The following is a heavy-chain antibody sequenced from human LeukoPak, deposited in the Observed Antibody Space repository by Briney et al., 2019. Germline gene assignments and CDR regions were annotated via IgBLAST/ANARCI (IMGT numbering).Heavy chain of an antibody. D-gene: IGHD2-8*01. CDR3: ARDGPRGCTNGVCYSFDY. CDR2: ISYDGSNK. Sequence: GGSLRLSCAAPGFTFSSYAMHWVRQAPGKGLEWVAVISYDGSNKYYADSVKGRFTISRDNSKNTLYLQMNSLRAEDTAEYYCARDGPRGCTNGVCYSFDYWGQGTLVTVSS. V-gene: IGHV3-30*01. J-gene: IGHJ4*02. CDR1: GFTFSSYA.